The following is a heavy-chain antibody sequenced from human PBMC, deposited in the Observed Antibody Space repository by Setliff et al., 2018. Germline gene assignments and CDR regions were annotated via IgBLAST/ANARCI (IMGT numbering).Heavy chain of an antibody. Sequence: EASVKVSCKASGGTFSTYAISWVRQAPGQGLEWMGGIISMFGTTNYAQKFQGRVTITTDKSTSTAYMELSSLRSEDTAIYYCARGDFYYYFYMDVWGKGTTVTVSS. J-gene: IGHJ6*03. CDR1: GGTFSTYA. CDR3: ARGDFYYYFYMDV. CDR2: IISMFGTT. V-gene: IGHV1-69*05.